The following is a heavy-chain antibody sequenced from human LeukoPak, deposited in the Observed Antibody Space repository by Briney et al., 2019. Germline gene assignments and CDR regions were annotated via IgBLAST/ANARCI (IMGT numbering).Heavy chain of an antibody. CDR3: AKAEGYSSGWYPG. CDR2: TSWNSGDI. CDR1: GFTFDDYA. V-gene: IGHV3-9*01. Sequence: GGSLRLSCAASGFTFDDYAMHWVRQAPGKGLEWVSGTSWNSGDIGYADSVKGRFTISRDNAKNSLYLQMNSLRAEDTALYYCAKAEGYSSGWYPGWGQGTLVTVSS. D-gene: IGHD6-19*01. J-gene: IGHJ4*02.